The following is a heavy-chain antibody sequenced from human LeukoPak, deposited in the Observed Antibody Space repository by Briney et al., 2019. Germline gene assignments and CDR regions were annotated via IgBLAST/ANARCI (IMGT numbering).Heavy chain of an antibody. Sequence: GGSLRLSCVASGFTFNNAWMSWVRQAPGKGLEWVCRIKHKADGGTTDYGAPVKGRFTISRDDSKNTLYLQMNNLKNEDTAVYYCTTFSYDFWSGSEGGYFDHWGQGTLVAVSS. CDR3: TTFSYDFWSGSEGGYFDH. CDR1: GFTFNNAW. D-gene: IGHD3-3*01. J-gene: IGHJ4*02. CDR2: IKHKADGGTT. V-gene: IGHV3-15*01.